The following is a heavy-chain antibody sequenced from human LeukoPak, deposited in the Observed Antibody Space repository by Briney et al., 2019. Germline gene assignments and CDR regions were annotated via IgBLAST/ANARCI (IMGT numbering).Heavy chain of an antibody. CDR3: AKDGSRVDYYGSGSPGWYFDY. CDR2: ISGSGGST. CDR1: GFTFSSYA. J-gene: IGHJ4*02. V-gene: IGHV3-23*01. Sequence: PGGSLRLSCAASGFTFSSYAMSWVRQAPGKGLEWVSAISGSGGSTYYADSVKGRFTISRDNSKNTLYLQMNSLRAEDTAVYYCAKDGSRVDYYGSGSPGWYFDYWGQGTLVTVFS. D-gene: IGHD3-10*01.